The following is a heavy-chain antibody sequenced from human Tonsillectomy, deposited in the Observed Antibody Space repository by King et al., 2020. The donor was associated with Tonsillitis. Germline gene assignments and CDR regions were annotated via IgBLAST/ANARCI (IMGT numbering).Heavy chain of an antibody. CDR1: GFTFSNAW. D-gene: IGHD3-16*02. V-gene: IGHV3-15*01. Sequence: VQLVESGGGLVKPGGSLRLSCAASGFTFSNAWMSWVRQAPGKGLEWVGRIKSKTDGGTTDHAAPVKGRFTISRDDSKNTLYLQMNSLKTEDTAVYYCTTEDIMITFGGVIPTTLWGQGTMVTVSS. CDR3: TTEDIMITFGGVIPTTL. CDR2: IKSKTDGGTT. J-gene: IGHJ3*01.